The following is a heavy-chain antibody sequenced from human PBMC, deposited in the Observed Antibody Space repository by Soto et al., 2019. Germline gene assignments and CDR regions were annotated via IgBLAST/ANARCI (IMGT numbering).Heavy chain of an antibody. J-gene: IGHJ6*03. CDR2: ISWNSGSI. CDR3: AKDGSRLEKYYYYYMDV. CDR1: GFTFDDYA. D-gene: IGHD1-1*01. V-gene: IGHV3-9*01. Sequence: GGSLRLSCAASGFTFDDYAMHWVRQAPGKGLEWVSGISWNSGSIGHADSVKGRFTISRDNAKNSLYLQMNSLRAEDTALYYCAKDGSRLEKYYYYYMDVWGKGTTVTVSS.